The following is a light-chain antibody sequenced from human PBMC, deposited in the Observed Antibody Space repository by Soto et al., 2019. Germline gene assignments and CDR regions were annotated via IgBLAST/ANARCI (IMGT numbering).Light chain of an antibody. V-gene: IGKV3-20*01. CDR3: QQYGSSPIP. J-gene: IGKJ5*01. CDR2: GAS. CDR1: QTVSRMY. Sequence: IVLTQSLVTLSLCPGERATLSFRASQTVSRMYLSWLQQKTGQAHSLLIYGASSRDTGIPDRFSGSGSGTDFTPNTTRLEPEDFAVYYCQQYGSSPIPFAQGTNWRL.